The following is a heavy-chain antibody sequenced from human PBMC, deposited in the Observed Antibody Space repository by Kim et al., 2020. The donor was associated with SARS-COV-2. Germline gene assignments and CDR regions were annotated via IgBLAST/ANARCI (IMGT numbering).Heavy chain of an antibody. CDR1: GGSFSGYY. CDR2: INHSGST. J-gene: IGHJ6*02. D-gene: IGHD2-2*01. V-gene: IGHV4-34*01. CDR3: ARGWSVVPAAKGSGYGSGWFKSHYYYYGMDV. Sequence: SETLSLTCAVYGGSFSGYYWSWIRQPPGKGLEWIGEINHSGSTNYNPSLKSRVTISVDTSKNQFSLKLSSVTAADTAVYYCARGWSVVPAAKGSGYGSGWFKSHYYYYGMDVWGQGTTVTVSS.